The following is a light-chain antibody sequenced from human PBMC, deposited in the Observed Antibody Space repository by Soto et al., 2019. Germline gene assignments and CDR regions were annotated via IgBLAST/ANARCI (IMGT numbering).Light chain of an antibody. V-gene: IGLV2-23*02. CDR2: DVS. Sequence: QSVLTQPASVSGSPGQSITISCTGTSSDVGGQNAVSWYQQHPGKAPKFMIYDVSKRPSGVSSRFSGSKSGNTASLTISGLQAEDEADYYCCSYAGSSPVVFGGGTKVTVL. J-gene: IGLJ2*01. CDR1: SSDVGGQNA. CDR3: CSYAGSSPVV.